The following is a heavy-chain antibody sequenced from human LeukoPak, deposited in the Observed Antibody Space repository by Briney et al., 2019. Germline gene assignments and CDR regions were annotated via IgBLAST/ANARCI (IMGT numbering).Heavy chain of an antibody. CDR2: IYYSGST. D-gene: IGHD4-17*01. Sequence: SETLSLTCTVSGGSLSSYYWSWLRQPPGKGLEWIGYIYYSGSTNYNPTLKSRVTISVDTSKNQFSLKLSSVTAADTAVYYCARDRGAVDYWGQGTLVTVSS. CDR3: ARDRGAVDY. J-gene: IGHJ4*02. CDR1: GGSLSSYY. V-gene: IGHV4-59*01.